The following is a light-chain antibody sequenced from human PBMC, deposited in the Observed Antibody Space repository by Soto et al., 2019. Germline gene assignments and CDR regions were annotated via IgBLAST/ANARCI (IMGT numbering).Light chain of an antibody. J-gene: IGKJ1*01. Sequence: EIVMTQSPATLSVSPGERATLSCTASQSVSSNLAWYQQKAGQAPRLLIYGASTRATGIPVRFSGSGSGTEFTLTISSLQSEDFAVYYYQQYNNWPRTFGQGTKVEIK. CDR1: QSVSSN. CDR2: GAS. V-gene: IGKV3-15*01. CDR3: QQYNNWPRT.